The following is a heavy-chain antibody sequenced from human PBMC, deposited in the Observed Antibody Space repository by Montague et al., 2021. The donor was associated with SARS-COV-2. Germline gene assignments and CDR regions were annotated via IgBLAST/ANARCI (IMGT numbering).Heavy chain of an antibody. CDR3: ARAKTTVTDSEYFQH. CDR1: GGSISSGGSY. D-gene: IGHD4-17*01. CDR2: IYYTGST. J-gene: IGHJ1*01. Sequence: TLSLTCTVSGGSISSGGSYWSWIRQHPGKGLEWIGYIYYTGSTYYKPYLKSRVTISVDTSKNQFSLKLTAVTAADTAVYYCARAKTTVTDSEYFQHWGQGTLVTVST. V-gene: IGHV4-31*03.